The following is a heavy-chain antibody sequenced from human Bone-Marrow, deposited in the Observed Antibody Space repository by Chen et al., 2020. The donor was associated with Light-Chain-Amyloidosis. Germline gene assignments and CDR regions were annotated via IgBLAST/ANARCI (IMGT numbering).Heavy chain of an antibody. CDR2: INGAGSGT. Sequence: EVQLVESGGGLVQSGRSLTHSCSASGFTLSSYWMHWVRQAPGKGLVWVSHINGAGSGTDYADYVTGRFIISRDNTKNTLYLQMNSLGVEDTAVYYCARSLGPYGMDVWGQGTTVTVSS. J-gene: IGHJ6*02. CDR3: ARSLGPYGMDV. D-gene: IGHD1-26*01. CDR1: GFTLSSYW. V-gene: IGHV3-74*01.